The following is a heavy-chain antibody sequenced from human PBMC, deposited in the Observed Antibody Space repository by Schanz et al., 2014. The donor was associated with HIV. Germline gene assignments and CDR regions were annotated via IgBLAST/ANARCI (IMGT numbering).Heavy chain of an antibody. D-gene: IGHD3-22*01. Sequence: EMQLLESGGGFVQSGGSLRLSCTASKLTFSSHAMSWVRQAPGKGLEWLSAMSGSGDKTFYADSAKGRFSTSRDNSENTLDLQMNSLRAEDTAVYYCARDVSHDSSGHYSDYYYGMDVWGQGTTVTVSS. J-gene: IGHJ6*02. CDR1: KLTFSSHA. CDR3: ARDVSHDSSGHYSDYYYGMDV. CDR2: MSGSGDKT. V-gene: IGHV3-23*01.